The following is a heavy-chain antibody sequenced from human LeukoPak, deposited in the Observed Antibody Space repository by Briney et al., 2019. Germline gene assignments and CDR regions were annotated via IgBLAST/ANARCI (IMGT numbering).Heavy chain of an antibody. CDR2: INHSGST. Sequence: SETLSLTCAVYGGSFSGYYWSWIRQPPGKGLEWIGEINHSGSTNYNPSLKSRVTISVDTSKNQFSLKLSSMTAADTAVYYCARDPSWDTRGFDYWGQGTLVTVSS. V-gene: IGHV4-34*01. CDR3: ARDPSWDTRGFDY. D-gene: IGHD1-26*01. CDR1: GGSFSGYY. J-gene: IGHJ4*02.